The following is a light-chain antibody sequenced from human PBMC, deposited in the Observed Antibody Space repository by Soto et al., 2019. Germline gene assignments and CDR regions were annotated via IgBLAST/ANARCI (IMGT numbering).Light chain of an antibody. J-gene: IGLJ2*01. CDR2: EGS. CDR1: SSDVGSYNL. CDR3: CSYAGSSTPVV. Sequence: QSVLTQPASVSGSPGQSITISCTGTSSDVGSYNLVSWYQQHPGKAPKLMIYEGSKRPSGVSNRFSDPKSGNTASLTISGLQAEDEADYYCCSYAGSSTPVVFGGGTQLTVL. V-gene: IGLV2-23*01.